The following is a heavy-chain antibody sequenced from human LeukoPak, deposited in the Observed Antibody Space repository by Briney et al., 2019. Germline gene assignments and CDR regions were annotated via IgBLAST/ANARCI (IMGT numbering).Heavy chain of an antibody. CDR2: ISSSSSTI. CDR1: GFTFSSYS. V-gene: IGHV3-48*01. CDR3: ARENYYDSSGYVAPYYFDY. D-gene: IGHD3-22*01. Sequence: GGPLRLSCAASGFTFSSYSMNWVRQAPGKGLEWVSYISSSSSTIYYADSVKGRFTISRDNAKNSLYLQMNSLRAEDTAVYYCARENYYDSSGYVAPYYFDYWGQGTLVTVSS. J-gene: IGHJ4*02.